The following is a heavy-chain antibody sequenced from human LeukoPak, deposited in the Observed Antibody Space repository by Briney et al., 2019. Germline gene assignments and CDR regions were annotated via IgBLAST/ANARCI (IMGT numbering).Heavy chain of an antibody. D-gene: IGHD2-21*02. CDR2: TSAYNGNT. V-gene: IGHV1-18*01. Sequence: ASVKVSCKASGYTFTSYGISWVRQAPGQGLEWMGWTSAYNGNTNYAQKLQGRVTITTDTSTSTAHMELRSLRSDDTAVYYCARDGAYCGGDCYPNYYYYYGMDVWGQGTTVTVSS. CDR1: GYTFTSYG. CDR3: ARDGAYCGGDCYPNYYYYYGMDV. J-gene: IGHJ6*02.